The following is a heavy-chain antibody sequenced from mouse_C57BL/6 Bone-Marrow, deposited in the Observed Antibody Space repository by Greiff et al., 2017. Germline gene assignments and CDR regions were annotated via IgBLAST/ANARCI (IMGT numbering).Heavy chain of an antibody. D-gene: IGHD4-1*01. CDR2: ISYDGSN. CDR3: AREVPSTGTDWYFDV. Sequence: EVKLQESGPGLVKPSQSLSLTCSVTGYSITSGYYWNWIRQFPGNKLEWMGYISYDGSNNYNPSLKNRISITRDTSKNQFFLTLNSVTTEDTATYYCAREVPSTGTDWYFDVWGTGATVTVSS. CDR1: GYSITSGYY. J-gene: IGHJ1*03. V-gene: IGHV3-6*01.